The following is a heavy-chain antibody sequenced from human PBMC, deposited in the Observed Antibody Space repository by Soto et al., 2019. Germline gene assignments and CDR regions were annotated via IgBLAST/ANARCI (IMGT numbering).Heavy chain of an antibody. Sequence: TCTVSGGILRRCCYYGGWIRQPTRKGLEWIGSIYYSGSTYYNPSLKSRVTISVDTSKNQFSLKLSSVTAADTAVYYCARHGPVYGDYELDAFDIWGQGTMVT. CDR1: GGILRRCCYY. V-gene: IGHV4-39*01. CDR2: IYYSGST. J-gene: IGHJ3*02. D-gene: IGHD4-17*01. CDR3: ARHGPVYGDYELDAFDI.